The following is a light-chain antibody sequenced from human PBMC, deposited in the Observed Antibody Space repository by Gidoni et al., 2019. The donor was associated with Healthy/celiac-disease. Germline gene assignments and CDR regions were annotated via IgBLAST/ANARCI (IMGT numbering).Light chain of an antibody. CDR1: QSVSSSY. J-gene: IGKJ1*01. CDR2: GAS. Sequence: EIVLTQSPGTLSLSPGERATLSCRASQSVSSSYLAWYQQKPGQAPMLLIYGASSRATGIPDRFSGSGSGTDFTLTISRLDPEDFAVYYCQQYGSSPLWTFGQGTKVEIK. CDR3: QQYGSSPLWT. V-gene: IGKV3-20*01.